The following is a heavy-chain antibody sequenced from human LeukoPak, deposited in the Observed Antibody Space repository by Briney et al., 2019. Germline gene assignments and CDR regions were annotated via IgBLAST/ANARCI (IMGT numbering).Heavy chain of an antibody. CDR1: GFPFSTYW. CDR3: ARDLHYYVAMDV. CDR2: IKQDGSDK. Sequence: GGSLRLSCAASGFPFSTYWMTWVRQAPGEGLEGVANIKQDGSDKYYAVSVKGRFSISRDNAKNSLYLQMNSLRAEDTALYYGARDLHYYVAMDVWGQGTTVTVSS. V-gene: IGHV3-7*05. J-gene: IGHJ6*02. D-gene: IGHD3-10*02.